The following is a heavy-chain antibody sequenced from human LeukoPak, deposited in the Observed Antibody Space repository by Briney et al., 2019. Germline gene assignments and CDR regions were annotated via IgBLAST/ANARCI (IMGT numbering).Heavy chain of an antibody. CDR1: GFTFSSYG. CDR3: AKSVGFYYYCYMDV. J-gene: IGHJ6*03. V-gene: IGHV3-23*01. Sequence: PGGSLRLSCAASGFTFSSYGMSWVRQAPGKGLEWVSAISGSGGSTYYADSVKGRFTISRDNSKNTMYLQMNTLRPEDTAVYYCAKSVGFYYYCYMDVWGKGITVTISS. D-gene: IGHD1-26*01. CDR2: ISGSGGST.